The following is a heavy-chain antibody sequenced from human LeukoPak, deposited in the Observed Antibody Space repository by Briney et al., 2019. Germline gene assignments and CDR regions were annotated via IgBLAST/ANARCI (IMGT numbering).Heavy chain of an antibody. CDR1: GGSISSNSYY. CDR3: ARVLDYYGSGTYSFDY. CDR2: IYYSGST. D-gene: IGHD3-10*01. V-gene: IGHV4-39*07. Sequence: PSETLSLTCTVSGGSISSNSYYWGWIRQPPGKGLEWIGSIYYSGSTYYNPSLKSRVTMSVDTSKNQFSLKLNSVTAADTAVYYCARVLDYYGSGTYSFDYWGQGTLVTVSS. J-gene: IGHJ4*02.